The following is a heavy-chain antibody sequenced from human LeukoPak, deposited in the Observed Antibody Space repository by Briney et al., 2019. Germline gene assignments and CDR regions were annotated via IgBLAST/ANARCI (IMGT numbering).Heavy chain of an antibody. Sequence: SETLSLTCTVSDDSISDYYRGWIRQPAGKGLEWIGRIYTSGSTNYNPSLKSRVTISVDTSKNQFSLKLSSVTAADTAVYYCAREGCSSTSCYREFDYWGQGTLVTVSS. V-gene: IGHV4-4*07. CDR3: AREGCSSTSCYREFDY. CDR1: DDSISDYY. D-gene: IGHD2-2*02. J-gene: IGHJ4*02. CDR2: IYTSGST.